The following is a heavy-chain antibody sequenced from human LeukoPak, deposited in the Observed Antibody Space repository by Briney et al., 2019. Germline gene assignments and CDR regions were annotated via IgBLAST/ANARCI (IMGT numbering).Heavy chain of an antibody. J-gene: IGHJ4*02. Sequence: PGGSLRLSCAASGFTFSSYWMSWVRQAPGKGLEWVANIKQDGSEKYYVDSVKGRFTISRDNSKNTLYLQMNSLRAEDTAVYYCAREEVGAVATFDYWGQGTLVTVSS. V-gene: IGHV3-7*03. CDR2: IKQDGSEK. CDR3: AREEVGAVATFDY. D-gene: IGHD6-19*01. CDR1: GFTFSSYW.